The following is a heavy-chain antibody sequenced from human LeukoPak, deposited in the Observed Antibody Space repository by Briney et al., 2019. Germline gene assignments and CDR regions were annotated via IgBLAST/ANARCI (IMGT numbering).Heavy chain of an antibody. D-gene: IGHD1-26*01. Sequence: SETLSLTCTVSGCSISSYYWSWIRQPPGQGLEWIGYIYYSGSTNYNPSLKSRVTISVDTSKDQFSLKLSSVTAADTAVYYCARGMRSYSFDYWGQGTLVTVSS. CDR2: IYYSGST. V-gene: IGHV4-59*01. J-gene: IGHJ4*02. CDR1: GCSISSYY. CDR3: ARGMRSYSFDY.